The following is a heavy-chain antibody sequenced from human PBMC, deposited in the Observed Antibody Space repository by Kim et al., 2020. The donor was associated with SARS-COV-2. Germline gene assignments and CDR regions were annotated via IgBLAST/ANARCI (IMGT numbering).Heavy chain of an antibody. V-gene: IGHV3-15*01. CDR3: ATPLLL. CDR2: TETGTT. D-gene: IGHD3-10*01. Sequence: TETGTTDYAAAEKGKFTISRDNSKNTLYLQMNSLKTEGTAVYYCATPLLLCGQGTLVTVSS. J-gene: IGHJ4*02.